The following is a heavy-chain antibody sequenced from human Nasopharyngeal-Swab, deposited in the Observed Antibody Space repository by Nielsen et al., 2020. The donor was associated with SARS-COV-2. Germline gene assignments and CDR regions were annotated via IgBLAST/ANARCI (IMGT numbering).Heavy chain of an antibody. CDR1: GFTFSSYA. J-gene: IGHJ6*02. Sequence: GESLKISCAASGFTFSSYAMTWVRQAPEKGLEWVSIISGSGDTTYYADSVKDRFTISRDNSKNTLYLQTNSLRVEDTAVYYCAKAPYLRGLDVWGQGTTVTVSS. CDR2: ISGSGDTT. V-gene: IGHV3-23*01. CDR3: AKAPYLRGLDV. D-gene: IGHD2-21*01.